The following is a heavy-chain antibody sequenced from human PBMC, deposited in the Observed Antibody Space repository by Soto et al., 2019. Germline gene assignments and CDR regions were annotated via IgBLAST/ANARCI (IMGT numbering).Heavy chain of an antibody. D-gene: IGHD2-2*01. J-gene: IGHJ3*02. Sequence: GASVKVSCKASGFTFTNSAVQWVRQARGQRLEWIGWIVVGSGNTNYAQKFQERVTITRDTSISTAYMELSRLTSDDTAVYYCARDVGEGLVPAASDAFDIWG. V-gene: IGHV1-58*01. CDR1: GFTFTNSA. CDR3: ARDVGEGLVPAASDAFDI. CDR2: IVVGSGNT.